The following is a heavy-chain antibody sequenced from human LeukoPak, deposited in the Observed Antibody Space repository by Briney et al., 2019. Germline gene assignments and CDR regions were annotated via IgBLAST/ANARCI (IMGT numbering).Heavy chain of an antibody. V-gene: IGHV3-23*01. CDR3: AKHLTRPHPDQVFWSGSVGIDSVDY. D-gene: IGHD3-3*01. J-gene: IGHJ4*02. CDR2: ISGSGGIT. Sequence: GGSLRLSCAASGFSFSSYAMSWVRQAPGKGLEWVSTISGSGGITYYADSVKGRFTISRDNSKNTLYLQMNSLRAEDTAVYYCAKHLTRPHPDQVFWSGSVGIDSVDYWGQGTLVTVSS. CDR1: GFSFSSYA.